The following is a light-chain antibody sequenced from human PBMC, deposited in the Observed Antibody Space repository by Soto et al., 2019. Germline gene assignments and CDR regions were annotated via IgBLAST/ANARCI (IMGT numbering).Light chain of an antibody. CDR3: QQYGSSPWT. Sequence: EIVLTQSPGTLSLSPGERATLSCRASQSVSSSYLAWYQQKAGQAPRLLIYGASIRATGIPDRFSGSGSGTDFTLTISRLEPEDFAVYYCQQYGSSPWTFGQGTKVEIK. CDR1: QSVSSSY. J-gene: IGKJ1*01. CDR2: GAS. V-gene: IGKV3-20*01.